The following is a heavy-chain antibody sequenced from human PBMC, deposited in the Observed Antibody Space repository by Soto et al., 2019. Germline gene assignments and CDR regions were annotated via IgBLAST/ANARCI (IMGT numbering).Heavy chain of an antibody. D-gene: IGHD2-15*01. CDR3: ARAATPGRSDY. CDR1: GGSIRRGGYY. J-gene: IGHJ4*02. V-gene: IGHV4-31*03. Sequence: PSETLSLTCTVSGGSIRRGGYYWTWIRQYPGKGLEWLGHIYYSGSTFYNPSLKSRVTISVDTSKNQFSLKLSSVTAADTAVYYCARAATPGRSDYWGQGTLVTISS. CDR2: IYYSGST.